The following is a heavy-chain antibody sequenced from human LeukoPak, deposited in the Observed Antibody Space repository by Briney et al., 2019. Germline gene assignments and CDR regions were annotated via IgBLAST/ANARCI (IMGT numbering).Heavy chain of an antibody. D-gene: IGHD3-10*01. Sequence: PGGSLRLSCAASGFTFSSYGMHWVRQAPGKGLEWVAFIRYDGSNKYYADSVKGRFTISRDNSKNTLYLQMNSLRAEDTAVYYCAKDRSSTKRFGELSDWGQGTLVTVSS. CDR2: IRYDGSNK. CDR3: AKDRSSTKRFGELSD. V-gene: IGHV3-30*02. J-gene: IGHJ4*02. CDR1: GFTFSSYG.